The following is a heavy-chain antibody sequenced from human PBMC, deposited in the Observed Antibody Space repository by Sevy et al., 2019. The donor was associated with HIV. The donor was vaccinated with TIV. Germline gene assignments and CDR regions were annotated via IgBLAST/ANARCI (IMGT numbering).Heavy chain of an antibody. V-gene: IGHV3-48*01. CDR2: ISSSSSTI. CDR1: GFTFSSYS. J-gene: IGHJ3*02. D-gene: IGHD3-22*01. CDR3: ARMSYYYDSSGYNDAFDI. Sequence: GGSLRLSCAASGFTFSSYSMNWVRQAPGKGLEWVSYISSSSSTIYYADSVKGRFTISRDNAKNSLYLQMNSLRAEDTAVYYCARMSYYYDSSGYNDAFDIWGQWTMVTVSS.